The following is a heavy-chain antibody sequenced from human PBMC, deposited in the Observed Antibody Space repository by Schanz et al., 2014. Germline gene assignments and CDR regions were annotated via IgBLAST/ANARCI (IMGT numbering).Heavy chain of an antibody. D-gene: IGHD6-13*01. Sequence: QVQLVQSGAEVKKPGASMKVSCKASGYTFTSYGISWVRQAPGQGPEWMGWISDYNADTKYAQKVQGRVTMTTDTSTSTAYMELRSLRSDDTAVYYCAGATYSSSWYGGSEYFQHWGQGTLVTVSS. CDR1: GYTFTSYG. V-gene: IGHV1-18*04. J-gene: IGHJ1*01. CDR2: ISDYNADT. CDR3: AGATYSSSWYGGSEYFQH.